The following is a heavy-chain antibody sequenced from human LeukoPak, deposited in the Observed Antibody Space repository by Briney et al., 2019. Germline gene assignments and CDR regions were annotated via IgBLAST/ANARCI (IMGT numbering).Heavy chain of an antibody. CDR3: AKDLPSYYYDSSGYYGY. D-gene: IGHD3-22*01. CDR2: ISGSGGST. V-gene: IGHV3-23*01. CDR1: GFTFSSYS. Sequence: GGSLRLSCAASGFTFSSYSMNWVRQAPGKGLEWVSAISGSGGSTYYADSVKGRFTISIDNSKNTLYLQMNSLRAEDTAVYYCAKDLPSYYYDSSGYYGYWGQGTLVTVSS. J-gene: IGHJ4*02.